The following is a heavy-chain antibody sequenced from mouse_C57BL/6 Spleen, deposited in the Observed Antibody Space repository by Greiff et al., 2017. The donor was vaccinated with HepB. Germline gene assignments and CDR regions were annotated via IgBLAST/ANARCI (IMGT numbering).Heavy chain of an antibody. CDR1: GYAFSSYW. Sequence: QVQLQQSGAELVKPGASVKISCKASGYAFSSYWMNWVKQRPGKGLEWIGQIYPGDGDTNYNGKFKGKATLTADKSSSTAYMQLSSLTSEDSAVYFCAREGGYDERGYAMDYWGQGTSVTVSS. J-gene: IGHJ4*01. V-gene: IGHV1-80*01. D-gene: IGHD2-2*01. CDR3: AREGGYDERGYAMDY. CDR2: IYPGDGDT.